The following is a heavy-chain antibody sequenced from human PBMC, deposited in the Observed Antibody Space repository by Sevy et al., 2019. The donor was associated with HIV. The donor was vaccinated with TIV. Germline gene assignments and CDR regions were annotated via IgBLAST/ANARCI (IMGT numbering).Heavy chain of an antibody. Sequence: GGSLRLSCTASGFTFGDYAMSWFRQAPGKGLEWVGFIRSKAYGGTTEYAASVKGRFTISRDDSKSIAYLQMNSLKTEDTAVYYCTSFVDGSGSYSNWGQGTLVTVSS. D-gene: IGHD3-10*01. V-gene: IGHV3-49*03. CDR2: IRSKAYGGTT. J-gene: IGHJ4*02. CDR3: TSFVDGSGSYSN. CDR1: GFTFGDYA.